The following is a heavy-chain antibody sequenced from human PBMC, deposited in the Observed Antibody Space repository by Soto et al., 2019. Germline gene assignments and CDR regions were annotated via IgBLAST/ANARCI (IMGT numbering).Heavy chain of an antibody. V-gene: IGHV1-69*06. CDR3: AREDHYYDSSGLLLVYYYYGMDV. D-gene: IGHD3-22*01. J-gene: IGHJ6*02. CDR2: IIPIFGTA. Sequence: GASVKVSCKASGGTFSSYAISWVRQAPGQGPEWMGGIIPIFGTANYAQKFQGRVTITADKSTSTAYMELSSLRSEDTAVYYCAREDHYYDSSGLLLVYYYYGMDVWGQGTTVTVSS. CDR1: GGTFSSYA.